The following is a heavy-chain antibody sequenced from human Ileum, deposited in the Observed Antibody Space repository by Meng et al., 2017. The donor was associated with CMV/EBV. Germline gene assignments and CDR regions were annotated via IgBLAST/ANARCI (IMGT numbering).Heavy chain of an antibody. J-gene: IGHJ4*02. D-gene: IGHD1-20*01. CDR3: AKAQAPYNWRGTDY. CDR2: IYSGGSNT. CDR1: GFTFSSYS. V-gene: IGHV3-23*03. Sequence: SGFTFSSYSLNWVRQAPGKGLEWVSLIYSGGSNTYYEDSVKGRFTVSRDNSKNTLYLQMNSLRAEDTAVYYCAKAQAPYNWRGTDYWGQGTLVTVSS.